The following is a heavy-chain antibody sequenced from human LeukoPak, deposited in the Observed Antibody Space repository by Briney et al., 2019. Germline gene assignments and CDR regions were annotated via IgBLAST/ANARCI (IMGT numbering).Heavy chain of an antibody. V-gene: IGHV3-23*01. CDR1: GFTFSSHG. CDR3: ARDRVVGAEKYFDY. CDR2: ISGSGGST. Sequence: GGSLRLSCAASGFTFSSHGMSWVRQAPGKGLEWVSGISGSGGSTYYADSVKGRFTISRDNSKNTLYLQMNSLRAEDTAVYYCARDRVVGAEKYFDYWGQGTLVTVSS. J-gene: IGHJ4*02. D-gene: IGHD1-26*01.